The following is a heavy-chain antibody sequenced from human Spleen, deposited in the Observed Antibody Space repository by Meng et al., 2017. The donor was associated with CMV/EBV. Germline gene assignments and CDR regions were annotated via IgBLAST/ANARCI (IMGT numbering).Heavy chain of an antibody. CDR2: IRYDGSNK. J-gene: IGHJ4*02. CDR3: ARDHGWELDN. CDR1: GFTFSSYG. Sequence: GESLKISCAASGFTFSSYGMHWVRQAPGKGLEWVAFIRYDGSNKYYADSVKGRFTISRDNANNSLYLQMNSLRAEDTAVYYCARDHGWELDNWGQGTLVTVSS. V-gene: IGHV3-30*02. D-gene: IGHD4-23*01.